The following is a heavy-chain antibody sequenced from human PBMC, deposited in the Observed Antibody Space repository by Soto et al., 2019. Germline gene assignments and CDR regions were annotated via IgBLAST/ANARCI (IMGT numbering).Heavy chain of an antibody. D-gene: IGHD3-22*01. J-gene: IGHJ3*02. CDR3: ASRVTMIVVVPPGAFDI. Sequence: PGGSLRLSCAASGFTFSSYSTNWVRQAPGKGLEWVSYISSSSSTIYYADSVKGRFTISRDNAKNSLYLQMNSLRDEDTAVYYCASRVTMIVVVPPGAFDIWGQGTMVTVSS. CDR2: ISSSSSTI. CDR1: GFTFSSYS. V-gene: IGHV3-48*02.